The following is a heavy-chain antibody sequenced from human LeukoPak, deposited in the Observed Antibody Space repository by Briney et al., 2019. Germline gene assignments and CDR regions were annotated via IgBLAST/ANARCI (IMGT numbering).Heavy chain of an antibody. CDR3: DYRGE. D-gene: IGHD3-10*01. V-gene: IGHV3-7*05. CDR2: INDDGSKR. CDR1: AFTFSSSW. J-gene: IGHJ4*02. Sequence: PGGALRLSCVAAAFTFSSSWMNWGRQAPGKGLEGVATINDDGSKRFYVDSVKGRFTISRDNAKNSLYLQMNSLRAEDTAVYYCDYRGEWGQGILVTVSS.